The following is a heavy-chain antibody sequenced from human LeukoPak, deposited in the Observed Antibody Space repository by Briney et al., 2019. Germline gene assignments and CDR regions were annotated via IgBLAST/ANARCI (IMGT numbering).Heavy chain of an antibody. CDR2: INHSGST. CDR3: ARDPRITIFGVAPGY. Sequence: SETLSLTCAVYGGSFRGYYWSWIRQPPGKGLEWIGEINHSGSTNYNPSLKSRVTMSVDTSKNQFSLKLSSVTAADTAVYYCARDPRITIFGVAPGYWGQGTLVTVSS. J-gene: IGHJ4*02. CDR1: GGSFRGYY. V-gene: IGHV4-34*01. D-gene: IGHD3-3*01.